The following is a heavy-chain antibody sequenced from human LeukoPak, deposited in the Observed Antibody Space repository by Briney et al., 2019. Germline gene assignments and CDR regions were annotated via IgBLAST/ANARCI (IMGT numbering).Heavy chain of an antibody. J-gene: IGHJ4*02. CDR1: GFTVSSNY. Sequence: PGGSLRLSCAVSGFTVSSNYMSWVRQAPGKGLEWVSVLYSGGNTYYADSVKGRFTISRDNSKNTLYLQMNSLRAEDTAVYYCAREGLYSSSWNWGQGTLVTVSS. CDR3: AREGLYSSSWN. CDR2: LYSGGNT. V-gene: IGHV3-53*01. D-gene: IGHD6-13*01.